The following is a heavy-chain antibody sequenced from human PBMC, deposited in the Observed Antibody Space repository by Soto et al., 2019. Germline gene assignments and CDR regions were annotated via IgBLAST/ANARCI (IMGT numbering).Heavy chain of an antibody. CDR3: AREESNGWAIFDY. Sequence: SETLSLTCIVSGGSIKNNYWHWIRQPPGKGLECIGYIYSIGSTNYNPSLRSRVTISVDASKNKFSLRLASVTAADTAVYYCAREESNGWAIFDYWGQGALVTVSS. CDR1: GGSIKNNY. D-gene: IGHD6-19*01. J-gene: IGHJ4*02. CDR2: IYSIGST. V-gene: IGHV4-59*01.